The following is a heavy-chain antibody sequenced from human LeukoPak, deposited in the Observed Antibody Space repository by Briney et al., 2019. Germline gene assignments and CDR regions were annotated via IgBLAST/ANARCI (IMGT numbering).Heavy chain of an antibody. CDR1: GFTFDDYA. D-gene: IGHD5-18*01. CDR3: AKGKRGYSYSFAVDY. J-gene: IGHJ4*02. CDR2: ISWNSGSI. V-gene: IGHV3-9*01. Sequence: GGSLRLSCAASGFTFDDYAMHWVRQAPGNGLEWVSGISWNSGSIGYADSVKGRFTISRDNAKNSLYLQMNSLRAEDTALYYCAKGKRGYSYSFAVDYWGQGTLVTVSS.